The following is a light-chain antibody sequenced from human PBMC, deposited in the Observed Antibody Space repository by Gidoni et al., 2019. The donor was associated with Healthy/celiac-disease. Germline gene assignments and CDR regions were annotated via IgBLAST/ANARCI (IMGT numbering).Light chain of an antibody. Sequence: QSVLTQPPSVSAAPGQQVTISCSGSSANIGNNYVSWYQQRPGRSPNILIYDNDKRPSGIPDRFFGSKSGTSATLGITGLQTGDEADYYCGTWGSSVSGGGVFGGGTKVTVL. CDR3: GTWGSSVSGGGV. CDR1: SANIGNNY. CDR2: DND. V-gene: IGLV1-51*01. J-gene: IGLJ3*02.